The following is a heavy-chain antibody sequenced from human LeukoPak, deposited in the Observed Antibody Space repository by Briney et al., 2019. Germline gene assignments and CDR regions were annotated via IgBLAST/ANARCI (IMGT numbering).Heavy chain of an antibody. Sequence: PGGSLRLSCAASGFTFSSYAMSWVRQAPGKGLEWVSAISGSGGSTYYADSVKGRFTISRDNSKNTLYLQVNSLRAEDTAVYYCAKDLESGLISGYLFDYWGQGTLVTVSS. V-gene: IGHV3-23*01. CDR1: GFTFSSYA. D-gene: IGHD3-22*01. CDR2: ISGSGGST. CDR3: AKDLESGLISGYLFDY. J-gene: IGHJ4*02.